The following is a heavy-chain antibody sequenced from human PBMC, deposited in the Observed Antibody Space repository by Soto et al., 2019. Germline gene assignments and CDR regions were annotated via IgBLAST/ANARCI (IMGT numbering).Heavy chain of an antibody. CDR1: GGTFSSYA. D-gene: IGHD5-12*01. CDR3: VRVVAIPGYPDN. CDR2: IVPIVDTS. Sequence: QVQLVQSGAEVRQPASSVKVSCKTSGGTFSSYAISWVRQAPGQGLERMGGIVPIVDTSTYAQKFQGRVTIPADESTSTVSMELSSLRSDDTAVYYCVRVVAIPGYPDNWGQGTLVTVSS. V-gene: IGHV1-69*12. J-gene: IGHJ4*02.